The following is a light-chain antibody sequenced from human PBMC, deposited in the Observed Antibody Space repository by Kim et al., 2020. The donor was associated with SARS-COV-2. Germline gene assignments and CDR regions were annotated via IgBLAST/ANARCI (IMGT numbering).Light chain of an antibody. CDR1: QSVSSN. V-gene: IGKV3-15*01. CDR3: QQYNNWPVT. CDR2: GAS. J-gene: IGKJ1*01. Sequence: VSPGERATLSCRASQSVSSNYSWYHQKPGQAPRLLIFGASTRATGIPPRFSGSGSGTEFIPTISSLQSEDFAVYYCQQYNNWPVTFGQGTKVDIK.